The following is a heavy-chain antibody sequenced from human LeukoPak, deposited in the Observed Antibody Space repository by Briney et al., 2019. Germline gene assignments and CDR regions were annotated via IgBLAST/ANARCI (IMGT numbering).Heavy chain of an antibody. CDR1: GFTFSIYA. Sequence: GGSLRLSCAASGFTFSIYAMSWARQAPGKGLEWVSGASGSGGTYYADSVKGRFTISRGNSKNTLYLQMNSLRAEDTAVYYCAKGYSGYDPFDSWGQGTLVTVSS. J-gene: IGHJ4*02. CDR2: ASGSGGT. V-gene: IGHV3-23*01. D-gene: IGHD5-12*01. CDR3: AKGYSGYDPFDS.